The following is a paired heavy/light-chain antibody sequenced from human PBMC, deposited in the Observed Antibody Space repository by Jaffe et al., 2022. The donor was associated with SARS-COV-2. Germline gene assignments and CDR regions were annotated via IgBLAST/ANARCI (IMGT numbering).Light chain of an antibody. CDR1: QPVSSN. J-gene: IGKJ3*01. CDR2: GAS. Sequence: EIVMTQSPATLSVSPGERATLSCRASQPVSSNLAWYQQTPGQAPRLLIYGASTRATGIPDRFSGSGSGTEFTLTISSLQSEDFAVYYCQQYNKWSFTFGPGTKVDIK. V-gene: IGKV3-15*01. CDR3: QQYNKWSFT.
Heavy chain of an antibody. CDR2: ISPYNGNT. CDR1: GYTFRNFG. CDR3: ARGVDSRGFPGWYFDL. D-gene: IGHD3-22*01. V-gene: IGHV1-18*01. Sequence: QGRLVQSGAEVKKPGASVKVSCAASGYTFRNFGVTWVRQAPGQGLEWLAWISPYNGNTDYAQGFHDRVTMTTDTSTNIAYLELRSLRSDDTAVYYCARGVDSRGFPGWYFDLWGRGTLVTVSS. J-gene: IGHJ2*01.